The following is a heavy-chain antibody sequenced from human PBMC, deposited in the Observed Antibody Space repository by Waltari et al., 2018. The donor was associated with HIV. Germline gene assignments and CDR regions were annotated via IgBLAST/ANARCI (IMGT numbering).Heavy chain of an antibody. CDR3: ARMSFSDGYYTGLDY. CDR1: GFSLSTSGTR. CDR2: IDWNDDK. Sequence: QVTLKESGPALVKPTQTLTLTCTFSGFSLSTSGTRLNWIRQPPGKALEWLARIDWNDDKFYSTSLKTRLTISKDTSRNQVVLTMTNVDPVDTGTYYCARMSFSDGYYTGLDYWGQGTLVIVSS. J-gene: IGHJ4*02. D-gene: IGHD2-2*02. V-gene: IGHV2-70*04.